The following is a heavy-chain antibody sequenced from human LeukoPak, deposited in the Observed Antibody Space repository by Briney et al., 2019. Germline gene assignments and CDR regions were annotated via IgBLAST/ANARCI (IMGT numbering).Heavy chain of an antibody. CDR1: GLIFSDYS. V-gene: IGHV3-23*01. CDR2: ITAGGDYT. D-gene: IGHD1-1*01. J-gene: IGHJ4*02. Sequence: GGSLRLYCAVSGLIFSDYSMNWVRQAPGKGLEWVSTITAGGDYTYYADSVKGRFTVSRDNSKNTLYLQMNSLRAEDTAIYYCANWNDYWGQGTLVTVSS. CDR3: ANWNDY.